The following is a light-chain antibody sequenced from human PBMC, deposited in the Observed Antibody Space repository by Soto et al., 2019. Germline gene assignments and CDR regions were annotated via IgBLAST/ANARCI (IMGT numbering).Light chain of an antibody. CDR2: DVT. V-gene: IGLV2-11*01. Sequence: QSALTQPRSVSGSPGQSVTLSCTGTSSDVGGYYYVSWYQQHPGKAPKLMIYDVTKRPSGVPDRFSGSKSGNTASLTISGLQAEDEADYYCCSYAGRYTFVCGTGTKLTVL. CDR3: CSYAGRYTFV. CDR1: SSDVGGYYY. J-gene: IGLJ1*01.